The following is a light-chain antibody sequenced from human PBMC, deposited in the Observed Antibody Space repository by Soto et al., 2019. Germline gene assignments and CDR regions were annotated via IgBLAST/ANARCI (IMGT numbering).Light chain of an antibody. J-gene: IGKJ1*01. Sequence: DIQMTQSPSTLSASVGDRVTITCRASQSISSWLAWYQQKPGKAPKLLIYDASSLEIGVPSRFSGSGSGTEFTLTINGLQPDDFATYYCQQYSTFWTFGQGTKVDNK. CDR2: DAS. CDR3: QQYSTFWT. CDR1: QSISSW. V-gene: IGKV1-5*01.